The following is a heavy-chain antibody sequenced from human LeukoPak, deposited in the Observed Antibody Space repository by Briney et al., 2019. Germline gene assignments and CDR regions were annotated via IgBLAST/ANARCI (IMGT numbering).Heavy chain of an antibody. J-gene: IGHJ4*02. Sequence: GGSLRLSCAASGFTFSSYAMSWVRQAPGKGLEWVSAISGSGGSTYYADSVKGRFTISRDNAKNSLYLQMNSLRAEDTAVYYCASGTSGYSYGGYWGQGTLVTVSS. CDR3: ASGTSGYSYGGY. V-gene: IGHV3-23*01. CDR2: ISGSGGST. D-gene: IGHD5-18*01. CDR1: GFTFSSYA.